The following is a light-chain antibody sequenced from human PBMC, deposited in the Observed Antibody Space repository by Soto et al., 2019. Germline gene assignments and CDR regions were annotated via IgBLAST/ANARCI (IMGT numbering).Light chain of an antibody. J-gene: IGKJ5*01. CDR2: GAS. CDR1: QSVSSN. CDR3: QQYAGSPIT. V-gene: IGKV3-20*01. Sequence: EIVLTQSPATLSVSPGERATLSCRASQSVSSNLAWYQQKPGQAPRLLIYGASTRATGIPDPFSGSGSGTNFTLTISRLEPEDFAVYYCQQYAGSPITFGQGTRLEIK.